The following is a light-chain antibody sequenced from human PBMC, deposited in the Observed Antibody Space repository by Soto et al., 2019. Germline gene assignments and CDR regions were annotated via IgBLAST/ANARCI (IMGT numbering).Light chain of an antibody. V-gene: IGKV2-24*01. Sequence: DIVLTQTPLSSHVTLGQPASISCKSSQSLVHNDGSTYLSWLQQRPGQPPRVLLYQVSNRFSGVPDRFSGSGAGTDFTLKISRVEPEDVATYYCMQVTQFPHTFGQGTNLDIK. CDR1: QSLVHNDGSTY. CDR2: QVS. J-gene: IGKJ2*01. CDR3: MQVTQFPHT.